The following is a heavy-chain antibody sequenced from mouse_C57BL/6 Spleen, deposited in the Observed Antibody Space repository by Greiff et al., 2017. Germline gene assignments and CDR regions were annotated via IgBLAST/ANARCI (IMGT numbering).Heavy chain of an antibody. J-gene: IGHJ2*01. CDR3: ARSEYYGSSSLFDY. CDR1: GYTFTSYW. CDR2: IDPSDSYT. D-gene: IGHD1-1*01. V-gene: IGHV1-50*01. Sequence: QVQLQQPGAELVKPGASVKLSCKASGYTFTSYWMQWGKQRPGQGLEWIGEIDPSDSYTNYNQKFKGKATLTVDTSSSTAYMQLSSLTPEDSAVYYCARSEYYGSSSLFDYWGQGTTLTVSS.